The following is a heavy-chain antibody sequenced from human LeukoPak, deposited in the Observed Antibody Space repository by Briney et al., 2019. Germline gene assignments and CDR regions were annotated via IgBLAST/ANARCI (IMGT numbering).Heavy chain of an antibody. CDR2: MKPHSGDT. V-gene: IGHV1-8*01. Sequence: ASVKVSCKASGYTFTNSDVNWVRQAAGQGPEWMGWMKPHSGDTGYAQKFQGRVTMTRDASINTAYMELSSLKFEDTAVYYCAAAVGVASTFDLWGQGTMATVSP. J-gene: IGHJ3*01. D-gene: IGHD1-26*01. CDR3: AAAVGVASTFDL. CDR1: GYTFTNSD.